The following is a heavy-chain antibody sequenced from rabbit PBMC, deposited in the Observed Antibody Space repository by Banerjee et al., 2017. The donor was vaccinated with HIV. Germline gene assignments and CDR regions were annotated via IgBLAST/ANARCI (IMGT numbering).Heavy chain of an antibody. CDR1: GFSFSSGYY. CDR3: AREEYVGYGYANL. Sequence: SLTLTCTASGFSFSSGYYMCWVRQAPGKGLEWIACIDAGSNGNTYYASWAKGRFTVSKTSSTTVTLQMTSLTAADTATYFCAREEYVGYGYANLWGPGTLVTVS. D-gene: IGHD6-1*01. J-gene: IGHJ4*01. CDR2: IDAGSNGNT. V-gene: IGHV1S40*01.